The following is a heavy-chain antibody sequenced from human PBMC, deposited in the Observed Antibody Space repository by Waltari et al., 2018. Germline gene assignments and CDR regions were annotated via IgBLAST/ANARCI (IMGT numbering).Heavy chain of an antibody. D-gene: IGHD3-3*01. CDR2: IKQDGSEK. Sequence: EVQLVESGGGLVQPGGSLRLSCAAPGFTFSSYWMSWVRQAPGKGLEWVANIKQDGSEKYYVDSVKGRFTISRDNAKNSLYLQMNSLRAEDTAVYYCARLEWLSRYYFDYWGQGTLVTVSS. J-gene: IGHJ4*02. V-gene: IGHV3-7*01. CDR1: GFTFSSYW. CDR3: ARLEWLSRYYFDY.